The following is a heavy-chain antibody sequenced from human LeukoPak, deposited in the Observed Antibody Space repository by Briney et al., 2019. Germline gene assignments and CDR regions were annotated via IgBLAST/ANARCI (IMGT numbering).Heavy chain of an antibody. CDR1: GGSISSGGYY. V-gene: IGHV4-30-2*01. CDR3: ARDLPPVVPAAVGY. J-gene: IGHJ4*02. CDR2: IYHSGST. Sequence: SETLSLTCTVSGGSISSGGYYWSWIRQPSGKGLEWIGYIYHSGSTYYNPSLKSRVTISVDRSKNQFSLKLSSVTAADTAVYYCARDLPPVVPAAVGYWGQGTLVTVSS. D-gene: IGHD2-2*01.